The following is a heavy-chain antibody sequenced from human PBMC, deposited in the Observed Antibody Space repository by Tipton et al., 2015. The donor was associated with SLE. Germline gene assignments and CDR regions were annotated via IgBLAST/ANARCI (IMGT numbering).Heavy chain of an antibody. CDR3: ARVSRGYSGYEWAGFFDY. CDR1: GGSIRSSNW. V-gene: IGHV4-4*02. J-gene: IGHJ4*02. CDR2: IHHSGST. D-gene: IGHD5-12*01. Sequence: TLSLTCAVSGGSIRSSNWWSWVRQPPGKGLEWIGEIHHSGSTHYNPSLQSRVSMSVDTSKNQFSVKLTSVTAADTAVYHCARVSRGYSGYEWAGFFDYWGQGALVTVSS.